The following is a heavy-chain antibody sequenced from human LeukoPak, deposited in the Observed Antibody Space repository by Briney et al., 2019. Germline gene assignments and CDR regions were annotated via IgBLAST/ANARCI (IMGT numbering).Heavy chain of an antibody. CDR3: AGDWNRYAY. CDR1: GGSISSSSYY. CDR2: IYYSGST. D-gene: IGHD1-1*01. Sequence: SETLSLTCTVSGGSISSSSYYWGWIRQPPGKGLEWIGSIYYSGSTYYNPSLKSRVTISVDTSKNQFSLQLSSVTAADTAVYYCAGDWNRYAYWGQGTLVTVSS. J-gene: IGHJ4*02. V-gene: IGHV4-39*07.